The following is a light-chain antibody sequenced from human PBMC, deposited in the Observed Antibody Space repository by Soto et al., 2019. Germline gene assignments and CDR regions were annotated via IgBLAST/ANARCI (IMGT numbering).Light chain of an antibody. V-gene: IGKV3-11*01. CDR3: QQRSNWIT. CDR2: DAS. CDR1: QSVSSY. J-gene: IGKJ5*01. Sequence: EIVLTQSPATLSLSPGESATLSCRASQSVSSYLAWYQHKPGQAPRLLIYDASNRATGIPARFSGSGSGTDFTLTISSLDPEDFVVYYCQQRSNWITFGQGTRLEIK.